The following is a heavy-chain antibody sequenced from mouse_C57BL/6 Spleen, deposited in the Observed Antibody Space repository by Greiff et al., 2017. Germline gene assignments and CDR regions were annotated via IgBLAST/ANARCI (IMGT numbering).Heavy chain of an antibody. CDR1: GYTFTSYW. D-gene: IGHD2-5*01. V-gene: IGHV1-59*01. J-gene: IGHJ2*01. CDR2: IDPSDSYT. Sequence: VQLQQPGAELVRPGTSVKLSCKASGYTFTSYWMHWVKQRPGQGLEWIGVIDPSDSYTNYNQKFKGKATLTVDTSSSTAYMQLSSLTSEDSAVYYCAREGSYSNYFDYWGQGTTLTVSS. CDR3: AREGSYSNYFDY.